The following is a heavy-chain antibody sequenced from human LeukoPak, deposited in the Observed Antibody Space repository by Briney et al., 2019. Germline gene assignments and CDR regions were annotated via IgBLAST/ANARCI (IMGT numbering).Heavy chain of an antibody. D-gene: IGHD3-16*01. CDR3: TREAIATGYAYD. V-gene: IGHV3-23*01. CDR1: GFSFSSYA. CDR2: ISSGGDRT. Sequence: GGSLRLPCAATGFSFSSYALSWVRQAPGKGLEWVSAISSGGDRTYYADSVTGRFTISRDNSKNMLFLQMSSLRAEDAAMYYCTREAIATGYAYDWGQGILVTVFS. J-gene: IGHJ4*02.